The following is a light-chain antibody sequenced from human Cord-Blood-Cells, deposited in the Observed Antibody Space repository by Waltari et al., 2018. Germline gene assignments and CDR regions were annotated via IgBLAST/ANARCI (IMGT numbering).Light chain of an antibody. V-gene: IGLV3-19*01. CDR3: NSRDSSGNHLV. Sequence: SSELTQDPAVSVALGQTFRITCQGDRPRSHYESCYQQKPGQAPVLVIYGKNNRPSGIPDRFSGSSSGNTASLTITGAQAEDEADYYCNSRDSSGNHLVFGGGTKLTVL. CDR2: GKN. CDR1: RPRSHY. J-gene: IGLJ3*02.